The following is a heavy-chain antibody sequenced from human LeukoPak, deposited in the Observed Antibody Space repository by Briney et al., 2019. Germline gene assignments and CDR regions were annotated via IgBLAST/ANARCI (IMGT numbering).Heavy chain of an antibody. CDR1: GGSISSSSYY. J-gene: IGHJ5*02. CDR3: ARQEGEDIVVVVAAGNWFDP. Sequence: SETLSLTCTVSGGSISSSSYYWGWIRQPPGKGLEWIGSIYYSGSTYYNPSLKSRVTISADTSKNQFSLKLSSVTAADTAVYYCARQEGEDIVVVVAAGNWFDPWGQGTLVTVSS. V-gene: IGHV4-39*01. D-gene: IGHD2-15*01. CDR2: IYYSGST.